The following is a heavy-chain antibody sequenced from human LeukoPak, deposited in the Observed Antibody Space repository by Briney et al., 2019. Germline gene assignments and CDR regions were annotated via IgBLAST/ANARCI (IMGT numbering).Heavy chain of an antibody. J-gene: IGHJ4*02. V-gene: IGHV4-4*07. CDR2: IYTSGST. Sequence: SETLSLTCTVSGGSISYYYWSWIRQPAGQGLEWIGRIYTSGSTNYNPSLKSRVTMSVDTSKNQFSLKLSSVTAADTAIYFCARGHGGYCGGGSCYLDYWGQGTLVTVSS. D-gene: IGHD2-15*01. CDR1: GGSISYYY. CDR3: ARGHGGYCGGGSCYLDY.